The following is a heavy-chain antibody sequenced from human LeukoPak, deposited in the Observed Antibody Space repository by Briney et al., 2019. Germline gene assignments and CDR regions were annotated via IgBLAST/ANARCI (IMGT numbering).Heavy chain of an antibody. Sequence: PSETLSLTCTVSGGSIKNYYWSWIRQPPGKGLEWIGYISYSGSTNYNPSLKSRASISVDTSKNQFSLKLTSVTAADTALYYCARDLRIAVAGTWFDPWGQGTLVTVSS. D-gene: IGHD6-19*01. V-gene: IGHV4-59*01. CDR2: ISYSGST. J-gene: IGHJ5*02. CDR1: GGSIKNYY. CDR3: ARDLRIAVAGTWFDP.